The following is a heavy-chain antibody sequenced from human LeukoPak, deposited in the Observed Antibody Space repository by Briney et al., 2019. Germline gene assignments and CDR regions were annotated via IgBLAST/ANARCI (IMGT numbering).Heavy chain of an antibody. Sequence: GRSLRLSCAASGFTFDDYAMHWVRQAPGKGLEWVSGISWYSGTVGYADSVKGRFTISRDNAKNSLYLHMNSLRSEDTALYYCARVSGYSTGWSSFDYWGQGALVIVSS. CDR3: ARVSGYSTGWSSFDY. D-gene: IGHD6-19*01. V-gene: IGHV3-9*01. CDR1: GFTFDDYA. CDR2: ISWYSGTV. J-gene: IGHJ4*02.